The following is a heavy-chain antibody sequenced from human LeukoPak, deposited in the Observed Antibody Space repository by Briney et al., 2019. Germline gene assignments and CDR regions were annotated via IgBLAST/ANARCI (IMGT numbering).Heavy chain of an antibody. V-gene: IGHV3-21*01. Sequence: PGGSLRLSCAASGFTLSAHGMNWIRQAPGKGLEWVSSISSSSIYIYYADSLKGRLTISRDNARNSLYLQMNSLRAEDTAVYYCARGYSNYGYTFDIWGQGTMVTVSS. CDR2: ISSSSIYI. J-gene: IGHJ3*02. CDR3: ARGYSNYGYTFDI. CDR1: GFTLSAHG. D-gene: IGHD4-11*01.